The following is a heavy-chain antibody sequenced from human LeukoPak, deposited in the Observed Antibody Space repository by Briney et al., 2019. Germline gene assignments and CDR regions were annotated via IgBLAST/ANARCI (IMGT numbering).Heavy chain of an antibody. V-gene: IGHV3-15*01. J-gene: IGHJ1*01. CDR2: IKIKTDGGTT. Sequence: GGSLRLSSAASGFTFCDAWMSWVRQAPGKGLEWVGRIKIKTDGGTTDYAAPVKGRFTISRDDSKNTLYLQMNSLKTEDTAVYYCTTFYGSGSYYPEYFQHWGQGTLSPSPQ. CDR1: GFTFCDAW. D-gene: IGHD3-10*01. CDR3: TTFYGSGSYYPEYFQH.